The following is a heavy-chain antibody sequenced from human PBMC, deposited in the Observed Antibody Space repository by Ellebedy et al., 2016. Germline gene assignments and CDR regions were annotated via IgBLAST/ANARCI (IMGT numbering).Heavy chain of an antibody. CDR1: GFTFSSYA. J-gene: IGHJ4*02. CDR3: ANLAVAGISFDY. Sequence: GESLKISCAASGFTFSSYAMSWVRQAPGKGLEWVSAISGSGGSTYYADSVKGRFTISRDNSKNTLYLQMNSLRAEDTAVYYCANLAVAGISFDYWGQGTLVTVSS. D-gene: IGHD6-19*01. CDR2: ISGSGGST. V-gene: IGHV3-23*01.